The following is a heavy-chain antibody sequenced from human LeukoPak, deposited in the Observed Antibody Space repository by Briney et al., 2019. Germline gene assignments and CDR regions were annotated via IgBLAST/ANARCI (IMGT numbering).Heavy chain of an antibody. V-gene: IGHV3-43D*03. Sequence: GGSLRLSCAASGFTFDDYAMHWVRQAPGKGLEWVSLISSDGGSTYYADSVKGRFTISRDNSKNSLYLQMNSLRDEDTALYYCAKGGDRTLTGPFDYWGQGTLVTVSS. CDR3: AKGGDRTLTGPFDY. CDR1: GFTFDDYA. D-gene: IGHD3-9*01. CDR2: ISSDGGST. J-gene: IGHJ4*02.